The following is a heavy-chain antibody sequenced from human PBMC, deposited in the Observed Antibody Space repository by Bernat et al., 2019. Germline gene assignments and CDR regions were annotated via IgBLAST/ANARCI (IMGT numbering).Heavy chain of an antibody. CDR3: ESDYGESSSCSFDDY. CDR1: GYTFTSYG. J-gene: IGHJ4*02. D-gene: IGHD6-13*01. CDR2: ISAYNVNT. V-gene: IGHV1-18*01. Sequence: QVQLVQSGAEVKKPGASVKVSCKASGYTFTSYGISWVRQAPGQGLEWMGWISAYNVNTNYAQKLQGRVTMTTDTSTSTAYMELRSLRADDTAVYYCESDYGESSSCSFDDYWGQGTLVTVSS.